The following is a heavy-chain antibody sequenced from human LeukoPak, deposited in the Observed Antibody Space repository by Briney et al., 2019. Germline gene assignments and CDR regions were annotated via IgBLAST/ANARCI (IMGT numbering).Heavy chain of an antibody. D-gene: IGHD2-2*02. V-gene: IGHV1-18*01. CDR1: GYTFTSYG. Sequence: ASVKVSCKASGYTFTSYGISWVRQAPGQGLEWMGWISAYNGNTNYAQKLQGRVTMTTDTSTSTAYMELRSLRSDDTAVYYCARVMADCSSTSCYTGRYFDYWGQGTLVTVSS. J-gene: IGHJ4*02. CDR2: ISAYNGNT. CDR3: ARVMADCSSTSCYTGRYFDY.